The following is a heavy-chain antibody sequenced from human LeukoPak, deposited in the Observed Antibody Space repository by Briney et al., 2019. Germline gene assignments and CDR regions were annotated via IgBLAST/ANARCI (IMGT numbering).Heavy chain of an antibody. Sequence: LEWVPNIKQHGSEKYYVDSVKGRFTISRENAKNSVYLQMNSLRAEDTAVYYCAAADSFDYWGQGILVTVSS. J-gene: IGHJ4*02. CDR2: IKQHGSEK. V-gene: IGHV3-7*01. D-gene: IGHD6-13*01. CDR3: AAADSFDY.